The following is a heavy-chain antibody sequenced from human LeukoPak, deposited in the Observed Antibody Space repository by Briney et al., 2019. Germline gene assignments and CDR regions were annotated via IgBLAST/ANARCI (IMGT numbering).Heavy chain of an antibody. CDR2: IYPGDSDT. Sequence: GESLKISCKGSGYSFTNYWIGWVRQMPGKGLEWMGIIYPGDSDTRYSPSFQGQVTISADKSISTAYLQWSSLKASDTAMYYCARQVVPAANWFDPWGQGTLVTVSS. V-gene: IGHV5-51*01. D-gene: IGHD2-2*01. CDR1: GYSFTNYW. J-gene: IGHJ5*02. CDR3: ARQVVPAANWFDP.